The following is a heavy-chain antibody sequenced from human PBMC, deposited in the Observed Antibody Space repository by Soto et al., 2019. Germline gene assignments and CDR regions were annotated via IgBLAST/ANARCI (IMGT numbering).Heavy chain of an antibody. CDR1: GGSISSSSYY. V-gene: IGHV4-39*01. CDR3: ERPRREGVYNWFDP. CDR2: IYYSGST. J-gene: IGHJ5*02. Sequence: KPSETLSLTCTVSGGSISSSSYYWGWIRQPPGKGLEWIGSIYYSGSTYYNPSLKSRVTISVDTSKNQFSLKLSSVTAADTAVYYCERPRREGVYNWFDPWRQGTLVTVSS. D-gene: IGHD6-13*01.